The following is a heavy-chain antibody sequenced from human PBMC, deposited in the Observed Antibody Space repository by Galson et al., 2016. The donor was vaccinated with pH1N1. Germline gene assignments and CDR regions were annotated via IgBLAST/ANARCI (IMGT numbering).Heavy chain of an antibody. D-gene: IGHD1-26*01. J-gene: IGHJ4*02. Sequence: SLRLSCAASGFIFSDYWMSWVRQAPGKGLEWVAKINQDGSRTYYVDSMKGRCTISRDNAENSLSLQMNSLRVEDTALYYCATEDYYTSLYWGQGILATVSS. CDR3: ATEDYYTSLY. V-gene: IGHV3-7*01. CDR2: INQDGSRT. CDR1: GFIFSDYW.